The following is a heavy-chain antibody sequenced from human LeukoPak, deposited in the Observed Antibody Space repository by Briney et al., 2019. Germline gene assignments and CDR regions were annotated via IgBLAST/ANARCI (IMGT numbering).Heavy chain of an antibody. J-gene: IGHJ3*02. D-gene: IGHD3-22*01. V-gene: IGHV1-69*04. CDR3: ARDGETYYYDSSGSPI. CDR1: GGTFTSYT. Sequence: SVKVSCKASGGTFTSYTISWVRQAPGQGLEWMGRIIPILGIANYAQKFQGRVTITADKSTSTAYMELSSLRSEDTAVYSCARDGETYYYDSSGSPIWGQGTMVTVSS. CDR2: IIPILGIA.